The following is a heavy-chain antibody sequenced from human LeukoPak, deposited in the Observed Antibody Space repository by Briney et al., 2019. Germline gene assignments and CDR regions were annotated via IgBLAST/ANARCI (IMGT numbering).Heavy chain of an antibody. D-gene: IGHD7-27*01. V-gene: IGHV1-69*05. CDR1: GDTFDTYT. CDR3: VRDKGLTGDTCAFDI. Sequence: SVKVSCKASGDTFDTYTISWVRQVPGQGLEWMGGFIPAFNTAHYARKFQGRVTITMDASTTTDFMEMSSLRFEDTAVFYCVRDKGLTGDTCAFDIWGQGTMVTVSS. J-gene: IGHJ3*02. CDR2: FIPAFNTA.